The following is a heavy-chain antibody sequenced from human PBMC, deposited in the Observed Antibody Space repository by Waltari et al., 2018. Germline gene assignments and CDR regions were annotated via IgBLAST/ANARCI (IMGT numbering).Heavy chain of an antibody. V-gene: IGHV4-34*02. CDR2: VDHSGTP. Sequence: QVQLQQWGAGLLKPSETLSPPCGVFEGSFIGYYWLWIRQAPGKGLEWIGEVDHSGTPNYNPSLKSRLTISIYASRVQLSLKLSSVTAADSAVYYCARSPRIAVSPRYYYMDVWGKGTTVTVSS. D-gene: IGHD6-19*01. J-gene: IGHJ6*03. CDR1: EGSFIGYY. CDR3: ARSPRIAVSPRYYYMDV.